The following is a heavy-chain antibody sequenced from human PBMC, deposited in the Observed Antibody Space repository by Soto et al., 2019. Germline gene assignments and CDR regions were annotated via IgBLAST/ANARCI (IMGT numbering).Heavy chain of an antibody. CDR3: ASTPTIDYYYYGMDV. D-gene: IGHD1-26*01. Sequence: KVSCKASGGTFSSYAISWVRQAPGQGLEWMGGIIPIFGTANYAQKFQGRVTITADESTSTAYMELSSLRSEDTAVYYCASTPTIDYYYYGMDVWGQGTTVTVSS. CDR1: GGTFSSYA. J-gene: IGHJ6*02. V-gene: IGHV1-69*01. CDR2: IIPIFGTA.